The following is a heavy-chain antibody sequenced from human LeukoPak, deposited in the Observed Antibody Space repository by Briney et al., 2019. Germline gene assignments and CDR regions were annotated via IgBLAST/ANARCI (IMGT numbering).Heavy chain of an antibody. CDR2: IYYSGST. D-gene: IGHD5-12*01. CDR1: GGSISSYY. CDR3: AGGKGYPSYYFDY. J-gene: IGHJ4*02. V-gene: IGHV4-59*01. Sequence: SETLSLTCTVSGGSISSYYWSWIRQPPGKGLEWIGYIYYSGSTNYNPSLKSRVTISVDTSKNQFSLKLSSVTAADTAVYYCAGGKGYPSYYFDYWGQGTLVTVSS.